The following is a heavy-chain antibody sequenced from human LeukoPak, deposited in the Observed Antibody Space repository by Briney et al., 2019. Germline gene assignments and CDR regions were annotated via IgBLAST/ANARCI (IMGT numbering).Heavy chain of an antibody. V-gene: IGHV4-4*02. Sequence: GSLRLSCAASGFTFSNYWMIWVRQPPGKGLEWIGEIFPSGSTTYSPSLKSRVTISMDKSRNQFSLKLTSVTAVDTAVYYCVTYYDRSGYKWDYWGQGTLVTVSS. CDR2: IFPSGST. D-gene: IGHD3-22*01. CDR3: VTYYDRSGYKWDY. CDR1: GFTFSNYW. J-gene: IGHJ4*02.